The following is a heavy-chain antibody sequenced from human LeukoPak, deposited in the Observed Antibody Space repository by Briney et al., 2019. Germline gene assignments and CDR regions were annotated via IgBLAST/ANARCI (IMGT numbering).Heavy chain of an antibody. J-gene: IGHJ5*02. CDR3: ARDGVINNWFDP. Sequence: ASVKVSCKASGYTFTDYYMHWVRHAPGQGLEWMGWINPDSGDTNYAQKFQGRVTMTRDTSFRTAYMEPSSLRADDTAVYYCARDGVINNWFDPWGQGTLVTVSS. CDR1: GYTFTDYY. D-gene: IGHD3-10*01. CDR2: INPDSGDT. V-gene: IGHV1-2*02.